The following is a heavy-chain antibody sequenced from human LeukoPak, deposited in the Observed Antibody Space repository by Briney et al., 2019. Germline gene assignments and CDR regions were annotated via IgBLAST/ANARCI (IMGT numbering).Heavy chain of an antibody. J-gene: IGHJ3*02. CDR2: INPTSGGT. Sequence: ASVKVSCKASGGTFTGYYIQWVRQAPGQGLEWMGYINPTSGGTNYAQEFQGRVTMTRDTSISTAYMELSRLTSDDTAVYYCARGEMITFGGVIVISTFDIWGQGTMVTVSS. V-gene: IGHV1-2*02. CDR3: ARGEMITFGGVIVISTFDI. CDR1: GGTFTGYY. D-gene: IGHD3-16*02.